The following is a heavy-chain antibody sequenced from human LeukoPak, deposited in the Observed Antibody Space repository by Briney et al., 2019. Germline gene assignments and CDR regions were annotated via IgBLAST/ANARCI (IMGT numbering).Heavy chain of an antibody. D-gene: IGHD5-18*01. CDR2: IRYDGSNK. J-gene: IGHJ4*02. Sequence: GGSLRLSCAASGFTFSSYWMSWVRQAPGKGLEWVAVIRYDGSNKYYGDSVKGRFTISRDNSKNTLYLQMNSLRAEDTAVYYCARALSAMVPDYWGQGTLLTVSS. CDR3: ARALSAMVPDY. CDR1: GFTFSSYW. V-gene: IGHV3-33*08.